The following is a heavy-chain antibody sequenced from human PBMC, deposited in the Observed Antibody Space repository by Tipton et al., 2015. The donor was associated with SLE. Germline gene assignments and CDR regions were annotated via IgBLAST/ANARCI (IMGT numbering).Heavy chain of an antibody. CDR3: ASTPPGNCSSTSCYPRYYFDY. D-gene: IGHD2-2*01. J-gene: IGHJ4*02. Sequence: TLSLTCTVSGGSISSGGYYWSWIRQHPGKGLEWIGYIYYSGSTYYNPSLKSRVTISVDTSKNQFPLKLSSVTAADTAVYYCASTPPGNCSSTSCYPRYYFDYWGQGTLVTVSS. CDR2: IYYSGST. V-gene: IGHV4-31*03. CDR1: GGSISSGGYY.